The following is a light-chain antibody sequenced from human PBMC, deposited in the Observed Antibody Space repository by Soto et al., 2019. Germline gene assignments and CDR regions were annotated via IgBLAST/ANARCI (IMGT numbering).Light chain of an antibody. CDR2: GAS. V-gene: IGKV3-20*01. CDR3: QQYGSSPLLT. Sequence: EIVLTQSPGTLSLSPGESATLSCRASQSVSSSYLAWYQQKPGQAPRLLIYGASSRATGIPDRFSGSGSGTDFTLTISRLEPEDFAVYSCQQYGSSPLLTFGGGTKVAIK. J-gene: IGKJ4*01. CDR1: QSVSSSY.